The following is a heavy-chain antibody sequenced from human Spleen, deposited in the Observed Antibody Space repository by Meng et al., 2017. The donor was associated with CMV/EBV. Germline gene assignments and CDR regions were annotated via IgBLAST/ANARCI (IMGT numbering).Heavy chain of an antibody. J-gene: IGHJ6*02. CDR3: ARDRDIVVVPAATPYYYYGMDV. V-gene: IGHV1-69*04. D-gene: IGHD2-2*01. Sequence: SVKVSCKASGGNFSSYTISWVRQAPGQGLEWMGRIIPILGIANYAQKFQGRVTITADKSTSTAYMELSSLRSEDTAVYYCARDRDIVVVPAATPYYYYGMDVWGQGTTVTVSS. CDR2: IIPILGIA. CDR1: GGNFSSYT.